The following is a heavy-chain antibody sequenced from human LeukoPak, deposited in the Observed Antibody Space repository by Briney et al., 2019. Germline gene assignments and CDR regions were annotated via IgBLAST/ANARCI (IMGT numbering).Heavy chain of an antibody. CDR3: ARGSMIRGRFDY. Sequence: SETLSLTCTVSGGSISNYYWSWIRQSPGKGLEWIGYIFFSGSSNYNPSLKSRVTISVDASKNQFSLKLSSVTAADTAVYYCARGSMIRGRFDYWGQGTLVTVSS. J-gene: IGHJ4*02. V-gene: IGHV4-59*01. D-gene: IGHD3-10*01. CDR2: IFFSGSS. CDR1: GGSISNYY.